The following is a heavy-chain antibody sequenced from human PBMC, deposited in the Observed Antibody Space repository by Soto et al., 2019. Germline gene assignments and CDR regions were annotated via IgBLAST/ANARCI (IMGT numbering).Heavy chain of an antibody. CDR1: GGTFKTES. V-gene: IGHV1-69*13. CDR2: ILPAFGTA. D-gene: IGHD4-17*01. Sequence: LVQSGAEVKKPGSSVRLSGKYSGGTFKTESINWLRQAPGQGLEWMGNILPAFGTADYAPKFQGRVTIIADQVMTTAYMELSSLTSQDTAFYFCARGHEYGGNSDAFDIWGQGTMVTVSS. J-gene: IGHJ3*02. CDR3: ARGHEYGGNSDAFDI.